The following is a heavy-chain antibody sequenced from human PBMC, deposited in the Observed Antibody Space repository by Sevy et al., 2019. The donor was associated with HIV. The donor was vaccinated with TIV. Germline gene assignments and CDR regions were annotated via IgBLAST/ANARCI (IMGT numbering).Heavy chain of an antibody. Sequence: SETLSLTCTVSGGSISVYYWSWIRQPPGKELEYIGYVYHTGSTNYNPSLKSRVTISVDTSNNQFSLKLTSVTAADTAVYYCTKDLSHDDFWNDGMDVWGQGTTVTVSS. J-gene: IGHJ6*02. CDR3: TKDLSHDDFWNDGMDV. CDR1: GGSISVYY. CDR2: VYHTGST. D-gene: IGHD3-3*01. V-gene: IGHV4-59*01.